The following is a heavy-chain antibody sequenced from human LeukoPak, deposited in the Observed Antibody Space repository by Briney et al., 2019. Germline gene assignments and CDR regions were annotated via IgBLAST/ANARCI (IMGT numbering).Heavy chain of an antibody. J-gene: IGHJ3*02. V-gene: IGHV4-38-2*02. CDR2: IYHSGST. CDR1: GYSISSGYY. D-gene: IGHD2-8*01. Sequence: SETLSLTCTVSGYSISSGYYWGWIRQPPGKGLEWIGSIYHSGSTYYNPALKSRVTISVDTSKNQFSLKLSSVTAADTAVYYCARGVYCTNGVCYTPGAFDIWGQGTMVTVSS. CDR3: ARGVYCTNGVCYTPGAFDI.